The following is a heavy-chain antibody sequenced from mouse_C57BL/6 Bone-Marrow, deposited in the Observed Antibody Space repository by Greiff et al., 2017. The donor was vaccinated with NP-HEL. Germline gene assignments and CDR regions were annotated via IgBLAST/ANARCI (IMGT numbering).Heavy chain of an antibody. V-gene: IGHV5-4*01. CDR2: ISDGGSYT. D-gene: IGHD2-3*01. J-gene: IGHJ3*01. CDR3: ARSYDGYYGGFAY. Sequence: EVQWVESGGGLVKPGGSLKLSCAASGFTFSSYAMSWVRQTPEKRLEWVATISDGGSYTYYPDNVKGRFTISRDNAKNNLYLQMSHLKSEDTAMYYCARSYDGYYGGFAYWGQGTLVTVSA. CDR1: GFTFSSYA.